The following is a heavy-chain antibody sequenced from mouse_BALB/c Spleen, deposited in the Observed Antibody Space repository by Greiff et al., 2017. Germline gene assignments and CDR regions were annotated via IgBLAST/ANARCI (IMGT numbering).Heavy chain of an antibody. D-gene: IGHD2-4*01. V-gene: IGHV5-6*02. CDR2: ISSGGSYT. Sequence: EVKVVESGGDLVKPGGSLKLSCAASGFTFSSYGMSWVRQTPDKRLEWVATISSGGSYTYYPDSVKGRFTISRDNAKNTLYLQMSSLKSEDTAMYYCARRITTGMDYWGQGTSVTVSS. CDR1: GFTFSSYG. CDR3: ARRITTGMDY. J-gene: IGHJ4*01.